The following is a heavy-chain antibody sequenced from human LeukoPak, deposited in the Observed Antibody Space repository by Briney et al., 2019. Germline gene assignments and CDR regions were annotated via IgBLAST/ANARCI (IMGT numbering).Heavy chain of an antibody. CDR3: AKRGSYDSSGYYYRPPDY. CDR2: ISGSGGST. CDR1: GFTFSSYG. Sequence: GGSLRLSCAASGFTFSSYGMSWVRQAPGKGLEWVSAISGSGGSTYYADSVKGRFTISRDNSKNTLYLQMNSLRAEDTAVYYCAKRGSYDSSGYYYRPPDYWGQGTLVTVSS. J-gene: IGHJ4*02. V-gene: IGHV3-23*01. D-gene: IGHD3-22*01.